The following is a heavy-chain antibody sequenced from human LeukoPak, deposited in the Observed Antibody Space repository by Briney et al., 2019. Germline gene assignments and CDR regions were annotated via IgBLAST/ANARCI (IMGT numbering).Heavy chain of an antibody. CDR1: GGTFSSYT. CDR3: ARGTYGMDV. CDR2: IIPLLGIA. D-gene: IGHD1-1*01. J-gene: IGHJ6*02. V-gene: IGHV1-69*02. Sequence: GASVKVSCKASGGTFSSYTISWVRQAPGQGLEWVGRIIPLLGIANYAQKLQGRVTITADKSTSAAYMELSSLRSEDTAVYYCARGTYGMDVWGQGTTVSVSS.